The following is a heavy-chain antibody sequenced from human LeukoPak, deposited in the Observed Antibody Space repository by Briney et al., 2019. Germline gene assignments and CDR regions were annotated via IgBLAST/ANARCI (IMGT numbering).Heavy chain of an antibody. J-gene: IGHJ4*02. CDR3: ARDGVDTAMVLDY. V-gene: IGHV3-30-3*01. CDR1: GFTFSSYA. D-gene: IGHD5-18*01. CDR2: ISYDGSNK. Sequence: GGSLRLSCAASGFTFSSYAMHWVRQAPGKGLEWVAVISYDGSNKYYADSVKGRFTISRDNSKNTLYLQMNSLRAEDTAVYYCARDGVDTAMVLDYWGQGTLVTVSS.